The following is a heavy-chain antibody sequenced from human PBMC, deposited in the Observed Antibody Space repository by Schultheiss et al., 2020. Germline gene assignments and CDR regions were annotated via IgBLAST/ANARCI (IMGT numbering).Heavy chain of an antibody. CDR2: ISYDGSNK. CDR3: AKGVGN. CDR1: GFTFSSYA. Sequence: GGSLRLSCAASGFTFSSYAMHWVRQAPGKGLEWVAVISYDGSNKYYADSVKGRFTISRDNSKNTLYLQMNSLRAEDTAVYYCAKGVGNWGQGTLVTVSS. D-gene: IGHD2-15*01. V-gene: IGHV3-30*04. J-gene: IGHJ4*02.